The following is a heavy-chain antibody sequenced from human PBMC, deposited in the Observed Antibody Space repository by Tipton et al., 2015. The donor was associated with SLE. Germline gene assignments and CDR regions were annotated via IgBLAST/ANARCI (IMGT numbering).Heavy chain of an antibody. J-gene: IGHJ4*02. CDR2: ISYDGSTK. CDR3: AKARYSSGWYVFDY. D-gene: IGHD6-19*01. Sequence: SLRLSCAASGFTFNSYAVHWVRQAPGKGLEWVAVISYDGSTKYYADSVKGRFTISRDNSKNSLYLQMNGLRAEDTAVYYCAKARYSSGWYVFDYWGQGTLVTVSS. CDR1: GFTFNSYA. V-gene: IGHV3-30*04.